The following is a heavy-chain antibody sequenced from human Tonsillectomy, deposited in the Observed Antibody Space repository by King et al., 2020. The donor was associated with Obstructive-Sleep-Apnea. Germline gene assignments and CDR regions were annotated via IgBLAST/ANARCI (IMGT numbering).Heavy chain of an antibody. J-gene: IGHJ4*02. CDR3: ARHPPYSSSWYPFDY. Sequence: QLVQSGAEVKKPGESLKISCKGSGYSFTTYWIGWVRQMPGKGLEWMGIIYPDDSDTSYSPSFQGQVTISADKSISTAYLQWSSLKASDTAMYYCARHPPYSSSWYPFDYWGQGTLVTVSS. CDR1: GYSFTTYW. V-gene: IGHV5-51*01. D-gene: IGHD6-13*01. CDR2: IYPDDSDT.